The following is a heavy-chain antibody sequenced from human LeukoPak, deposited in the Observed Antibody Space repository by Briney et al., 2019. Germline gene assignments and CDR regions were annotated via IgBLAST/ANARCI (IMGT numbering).Heavy chain of an antibody. J-gene: IGHJ4*02. D-gene: IGHD2-8*01. V-gene: IGHV3-23*01. CDR2: ISDSGDYT. CDR1: AFTFSSYA. Sequence: GGSLRLSCAVSAFTFSSYAMSWVRQAPGQGLEWVSVISDSGDYTSYADSVRGRFTISRDNSRNTLYLQMISLRPEDTAVYYCAKDTSIGKYCTNGICSPFDYWGQGTLVTVSS. CDR3: AKDTSIGKYCTNGICSPFDY.